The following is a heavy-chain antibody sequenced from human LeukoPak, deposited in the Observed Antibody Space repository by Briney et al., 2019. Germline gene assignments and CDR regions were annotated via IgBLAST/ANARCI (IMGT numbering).Heavy chain of an antibody. CDR2: INPSGGST. J-gene: IGHJ3*02. Sequence: GASVKVSCKASGYTFTSYYMHWVRQAPGQGLEWMGIINPSGGSTSYAQKFQGRVTMTRDTSTSTVYMELSSLRSEDTAVYYCARWGFRDGYNPRGAFDIWGQGTMVTVS. CDR1: GYTFTSYY. V-gene: IGHV1-46*01. D-gene: IGHD5-24*01. CDR3: ARWGFRDGYNPRGAFDI.